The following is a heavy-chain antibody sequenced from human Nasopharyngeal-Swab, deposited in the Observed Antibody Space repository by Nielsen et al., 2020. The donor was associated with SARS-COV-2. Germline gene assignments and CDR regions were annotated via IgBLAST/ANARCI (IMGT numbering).Heavy chain of an antibody. Sequence: SVKVSCKASGGTFSSYAISWVRQAPGQGLEWMEGIIPIFGTANYAQKFQGRVTITADESTSTAYMELSSLRSEDTAVYYCARYVDYDILTGYYYYGMDVWGQGTTVTVSS. J-gene: IGHJ6*02. CDR2: IIPIFGTA. CDR3: ARYVDYDILTGYYYYGMDV. CDR1: GGTFSSYA. D-gene: IGHD3-9*01. V-gene: IGHV1-69*13.